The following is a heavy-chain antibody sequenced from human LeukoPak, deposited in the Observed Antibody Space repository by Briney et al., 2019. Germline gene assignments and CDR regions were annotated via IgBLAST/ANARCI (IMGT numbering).Heavy chain of an antibody. J-gene: IGHJ6*03. D-gene: IGHD4-23*01. Sequence: PSQTLSLTCTVSGGSISSGGYYWSWIRQHPGKGLEWIGYIYYSGSTYYNPSLKSRVTISVDTSKNKFSLKLSSVTAADTAVYYCAREFYGGNIRLLYYYYYMDVWGKGTTVTVSS. CDR1: GGSISSGGYY. CDR2: IYYSGST. CDR3: AREFYGGNIRLLYYYYYMDV. V-gene: IGHV4-31*03.